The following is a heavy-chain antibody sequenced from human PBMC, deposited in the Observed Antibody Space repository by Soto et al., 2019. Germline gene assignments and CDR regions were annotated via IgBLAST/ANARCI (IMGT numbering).Heavy chain of an antibody. CDR1: GGSISTGDYY. J-gene: IGHJ6*02. Sequence: PSETLSLTCTVSGGSISTGDYYWRWIRQPPGKGLEWIGYIYYSGSTYYNPSLKSRVTISVDTSKNQFSLKQTPVTAADTAVYYCARALIQLWPHYYYGMDVWGQGTTVTVSS. CDR2: IYYSGST. V-gene: IGHV4-30-4*01. D-gene: IGHD5-18*01. CDR3: ARALIQLWPHYYYGMDV.